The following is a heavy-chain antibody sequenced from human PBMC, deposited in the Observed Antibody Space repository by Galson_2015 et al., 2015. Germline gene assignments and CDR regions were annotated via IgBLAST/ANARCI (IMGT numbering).Heavy chain of an antibody. CDR2: ISGSGGGT. D-gene: IGHD3-22*01. CDR1: GFTFSSYA. CDR3: AKQYYYENSGYYSSGYYTPFDF. V-gene: IGHV3-23*01. Sequence: SLRLSCAVSGFTFSSYAVTWVRQAPGKGLEWVSSISGSGGGTYYTDSVKGRFTISRDNSKNTLYLHMNSLRAEDTAVCYCAKQYYYENSGYYSSGYYTPFDFWGQGTLVTVSS. J-gene: IGHJ4*02.